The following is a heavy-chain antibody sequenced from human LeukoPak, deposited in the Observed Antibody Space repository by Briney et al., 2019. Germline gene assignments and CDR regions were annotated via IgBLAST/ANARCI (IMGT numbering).Heavy chain of an antibody. CDR1: GFTFSTHT. D-gene: IGHD3-22*01. V-gene: IGHV3-23*01. J-gene: IGHJ4*02. CDR2: ISGSGGST. CDR3: AKSTRPVRTNYFDY. Sequence: PGGSLRLSCAASGFTFSTHTMSWVRQAPGKGLEWVSAISGSGGSTYYADSVKGRFTISRDNSKNTLYLQMNSLRAEDTAVYYCAKSTRPVRTNYFDYWGQGTLVTVSS.